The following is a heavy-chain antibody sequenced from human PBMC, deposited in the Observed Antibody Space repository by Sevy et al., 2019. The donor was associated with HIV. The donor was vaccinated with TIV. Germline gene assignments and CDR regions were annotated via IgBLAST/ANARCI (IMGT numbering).Heavy chain of an antibody. J-gene: IGHJ4*02. CDR3: ALWDIVGATTYYFDY. CDR2: ISAYNGNT. V-gene: IGHV1-18*01. D-gene: IGHD1-26*01. CDR1: GYTFTSYG. Sequence: ASVKVSCKASGYTFTSYGISWVRQAPGQGLEWMGWISAYNGNTNYAQKLQGRVTMTTDTSTSKAYMERRSLRSDDTAVYYCALWDIVGATTYYFDYWGQGTLVTVSS.